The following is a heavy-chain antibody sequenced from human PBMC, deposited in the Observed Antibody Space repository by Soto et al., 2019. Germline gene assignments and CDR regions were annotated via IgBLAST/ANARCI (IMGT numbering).Heavy chain of an antibody. CDR2: IRSKDYGGTT. CDR1: GFSFSDYI. Sequence: GGSLRLSCTASGFSFSDYIMSWFRQAPGKGLEWVGFIRSKDYGGTTEYAAAVKGRFTISRDDSKSIAYLQMNSLKTEDTAVYYCTRFIMITFGGVIAPFDYWGQGTLVTVSS. J-gene: IGHJ4*02. D-gene: IGHD3-16*02. V-gene: IGHV3-49*03. CDR3: TRFIMITFGGVIAPFDY.